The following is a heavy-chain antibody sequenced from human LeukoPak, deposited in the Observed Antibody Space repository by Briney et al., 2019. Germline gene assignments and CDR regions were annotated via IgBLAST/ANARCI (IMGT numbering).Heavy chain of an antibody. CDR2: INYSGST. CDR1: GGSFSGYY. V-gene: IGHV4-34*01. CDR3: ARERATHGYFDY. Sequence: SETLSLTCAVYGGSFSGYYWSWIRQPPGKGLEWIGGINYSGSTNYNPSLKSRVTISVDTSKNQFSLKLSSVTAADTAVYYCARERATHGYFDYWGQGTLVTVSS. J-gene: IGHJ4*02.